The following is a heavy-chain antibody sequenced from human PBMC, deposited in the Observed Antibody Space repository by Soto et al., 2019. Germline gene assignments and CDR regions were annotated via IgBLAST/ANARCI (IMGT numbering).Heavy chain of an antibody. V-gene: IGHV3-30-3*01. CDR2: ISSDGSNK. CDR1: GFTFSSYA. Sequence: QVQLVQSGGGVVQPGRSLRLSCAASGFTFSSYAMHWVRQAPGKGLEWVAVISSDGSNKYYADSVKGRFTISRDNSKNTLYLQMNSLRAEDTAVYYCASGHRSGYYSGAFDIWGQGTMVTVSS. J-gene: IGHJ3*02. CDR3: ASGHRSGYYSGAFDI. D-gene: IGHD3-22*01.